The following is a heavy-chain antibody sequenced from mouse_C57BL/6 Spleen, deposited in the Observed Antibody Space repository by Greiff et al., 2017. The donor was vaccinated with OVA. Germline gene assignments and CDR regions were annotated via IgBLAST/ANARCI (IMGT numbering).Heavy chain of an antibody. CDR2: IDPSDSET. J-gene: IGHJ4*01. V-gene: IGHV1-52*01. CDR3: ARSKDSHYAMDY. Sequence: VKLQQPGAELVRPGSSVKLSCKASGYTFTSYWMHWVKQRPIQGLEWIGNIDPSDSETHYNQKFKDKATLTVDKSSSTAYMQLSSLTSEDSAVYYCARSKDSHYAMDYWGQGTSVTVSS. CDR1: GYTFTSYW. D-gene: IGHD6-1*01.